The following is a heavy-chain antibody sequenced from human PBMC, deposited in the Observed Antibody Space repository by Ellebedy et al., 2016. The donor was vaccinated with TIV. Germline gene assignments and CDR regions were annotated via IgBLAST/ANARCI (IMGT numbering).Heavy chain of an antibody. V-gene: IGHV4-39*01. D-gene: IGHD5-18*01. CDR3: ARRYSYGPNWFDP. J-gene: IGHJ5*02. CDR1: GGSISSSSYY. CDR2: IYYSGST. Sequence: MPSETLSLTCTVSGGSISSSSYYWGWIRQPPGKGLEWIGSIYYSGSTYYNPSLTRRVTISVDTSKNQFSLKLSSVTAADTAVYYCARRYSYGPNWFDPWGQGTLVTVSS.